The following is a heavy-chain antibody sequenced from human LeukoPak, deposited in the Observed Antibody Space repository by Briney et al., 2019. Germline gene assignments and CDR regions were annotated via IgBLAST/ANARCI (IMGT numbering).Heavy chain of an antibody. CDR1: GGSFSGYY. CDR3: ARRGGSGRAFDY. J-gene: IGHJ4*02. CDR2: INHSGST. V-gene: IGHV4-34*01. D-gene: IGHD1-26*01. Sequence: SETLSLTCAVYGGSFSGYYWSWIRQPPGKGLEWIGEINHSGSTNYNPSLKSRVTISVDTSKNQFSLKLSSVTAADTAVYYCARRGGSGRAFDYWGQGTLVTVSS.